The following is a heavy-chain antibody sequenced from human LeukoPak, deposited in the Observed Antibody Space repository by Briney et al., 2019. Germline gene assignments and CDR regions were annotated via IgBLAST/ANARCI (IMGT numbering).Heavy chain of an antibody. D-gene: IGHD5-12*01. Sequence: SETLSLTCTVSGGSISSGGYYWSWIRQHPGKGLEWIGYIYYSGSTYYNPSLKSRVTISVDTSKNQFSLKLSSVTAADTAVYYCATVARRGYSGYASDYWGQGTLVTVSS. J-gene: IGHJ4*02. CDR1: GGSISSGGYY. CDR3: ATVARRGYSGYASDY. V-gene: IGHV4-31*03. CDR2: IYYSGST.